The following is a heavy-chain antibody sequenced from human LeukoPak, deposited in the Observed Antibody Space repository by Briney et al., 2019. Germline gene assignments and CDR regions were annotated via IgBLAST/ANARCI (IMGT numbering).Heavy chain of an antibody. V-gene: IGHV5-51*01. J-gene: IGHJ4*02. D-gene: IGHD6-19*01. CDR3: ARLWGNSAWFDY. CDR1: GYKFTNFW. Sequence: PGESLKISCKGSGYKFTNFWIGWVRQMPGKGLEWMGIIYPGDSDTRYSPSFQGQVTISADRSVSTAYLQWSSLKASDTAMYYCARLWGNSAWFDYWGQGTLVTVSS. CDR2: IYPGDSDT.